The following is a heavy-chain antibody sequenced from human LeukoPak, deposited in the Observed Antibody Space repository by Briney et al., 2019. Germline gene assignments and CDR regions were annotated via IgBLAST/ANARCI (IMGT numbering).Heavy chain of an antibody. CDR2: IRSKANIYAT. CDR1: GFTFSGST. CDR3: TRSSSYSSSSLSQDY. D-gene: IGHD6-6*01. Sequence: GGSLRLSCAASGFTFSGSTMHWVRQASGEGLEWVGRIRSKANIYATAYAASVKGRFTISRDDSKNTAYLQMDSLKTEDTAVYYCTRSSSYSSSSLSQDYWGQGTLVTVSS. V-gene: IGHV3-73*01. J-gene: IGHJ4*02.